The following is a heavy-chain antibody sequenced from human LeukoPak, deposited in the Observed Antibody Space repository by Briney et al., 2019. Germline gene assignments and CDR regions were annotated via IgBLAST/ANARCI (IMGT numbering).Heavy chain of an antibody. Sequence: ASVKVSCKASGYTFTSYYMHWVRQATGQGLEWMGIINPSGGSTSYAQKFQGRVTMTRDTSTSTVYMELSSLRSEDTAVYYCARGPGYCTNGVCSYYYYYYGMDVWGQGTTVTVSS. CDR1: GYTFTSYY. CDR2: INPSGGST. D-gene: IGHD2-8*01. CDR3: ARGPGYCTNGVCSYYYYYYGMDV. V-gene: IGHV1-46*01. J-gene: IGHJ6*02.